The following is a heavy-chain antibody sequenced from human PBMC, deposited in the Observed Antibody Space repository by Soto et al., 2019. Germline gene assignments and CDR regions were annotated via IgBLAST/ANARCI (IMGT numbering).Heavy chain of an antibody. CDR3: AKVGSKNTNSGYYYYFMDV. J-gene: IGHJ6*03. D-gene: IGHD3-10*01. CDR2: ISGSGGST. Sequence: PGGSLRLSCAASGFTFSSYAMSWVRQAPGKGLEWVSAISGSGGSTYYADSVKGRFTISRDNSKNPLYLQMNSLRAQYPAVYYCAKVGSKNTNSGYYYYFMDVWGKRTTVTVSS. CDR1: GFTFSSYA. V-gene: IGHV3-23*01.